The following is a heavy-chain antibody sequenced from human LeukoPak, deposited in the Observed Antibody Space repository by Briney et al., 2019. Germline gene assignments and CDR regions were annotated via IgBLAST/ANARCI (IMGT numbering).Heavy chain of an antibody. Sequence: GGSLRLSCAASGFTFSSYAMRWVRQAPGKGLEWVAVISYDGSNKYYADSVKGRFTISRDNSKNTLYLQMNSLRAEDTAVYYCARDLITMVRGVMFYYYYGMDVWGQGTTVTVSS. V-gene: IGHV3-30-3*01. D-gene: IGHD3-10*01. CDR1: GFTFSSYA. CDR3: ARDLITMVRGVMFYYYYGMDV. CDR2: ISYDGSNK. J-gene: IGHJ6*02.